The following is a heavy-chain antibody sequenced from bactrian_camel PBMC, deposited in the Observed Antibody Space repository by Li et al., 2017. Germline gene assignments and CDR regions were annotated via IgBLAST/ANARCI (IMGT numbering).Heavy chain of an antibody. CDR3: AADPDRWWFRRCALSSPASVSN. D-gene: IGHD3*01. Sequence: HVQLVESGGGSVQAGGSLRLSCEVSGSTVSRLYMAWFRQAPGKEREGVAAIDNSGSTTYANSVAARFTISEDLAKNTLYLQMDSLKPEDTATYYCAADPDRWWFRRCALSSPASVSNWGQGTQVTVS. J-gene: IGHJ4*01. CDR2: IDNSGST. CDR1: GSTVSRLY. V-gene: IGHV3S53*01.